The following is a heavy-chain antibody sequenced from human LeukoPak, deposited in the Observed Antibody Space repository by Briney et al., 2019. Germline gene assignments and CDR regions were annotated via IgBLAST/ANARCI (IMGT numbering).Heavy chain of an antibody. CDR1: GFTFSSYG. CDR2: ISGSGGST. J-gene: IGHJ1*01. V-gene: IGHV3-23*01. CDR3: ARDTYRQWLTQGGYFQH. D-gene: IGHD6-19*01. Sequence: GGSLRLSCAASGFTFSSYGMSWVRQAPGKGLEWVSAISGSGGSTYYADSVKGRFTISRDNSKNTLYLQMNSLRDGDTAVYYCARDTYRQWLTQGGYFQHWGQGTLVTVSS.